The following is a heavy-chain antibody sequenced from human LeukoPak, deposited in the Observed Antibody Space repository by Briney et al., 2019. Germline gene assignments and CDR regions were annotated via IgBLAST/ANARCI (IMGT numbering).Heavy chain of an antibody. D-gene: IGHD5-24*01. J-gene: IGHJ4*02. CDR1: GFTFSSYG. V-gene: IGHV3-33*01. CDR3: ARDPTRERWLQNYFDY. CDR2: TWYDGSDK. Sequence: PGRSLRLSCAASGFTFSSYGMHWVRQAPGKGLEWVAVTWYDGSDKYYADSVKGRFTISRDNSKNTLFLQMNSLRAEDTAVYYCARDPTRERWLQNYFDYWGQGTLVTVSS.